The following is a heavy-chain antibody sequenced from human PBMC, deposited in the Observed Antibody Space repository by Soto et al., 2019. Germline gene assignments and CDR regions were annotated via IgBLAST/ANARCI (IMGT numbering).Heavy chain of an antibody. CDR2: ISGSGGST. CDR1: GFTFSSYA. Sequence: GGSLILSCAAAGFTFSSYAMILVRPAPGKGLEWVSAISGSGGSTYYADSVKGRFTISRDNSKNTLYLQMNSLRAEDTAVYYCAKVRNSSGWYYYYYGMDVWGQGTTVTVSS. CDR3: AKVRNSSGWYYYYYGMDV. V-gene: IGHV3-23*01. J-gene: IGHJ6*02. D-gene: IGHD6-19*01.